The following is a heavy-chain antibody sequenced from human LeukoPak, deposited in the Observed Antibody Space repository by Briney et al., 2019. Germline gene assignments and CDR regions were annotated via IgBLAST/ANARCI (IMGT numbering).Heavy chain of an antibody. CDR1: GFTFSSYA. Sequence: GGSLRLSCAASGFTFSSYAMSWVRQAPGMGLEWVSAISGSGGSTYYADSVKGRFTISRDNSKNTLYLQMNSLRAEDTAVYYCARGPTTSTMIVVVLFDYWGQGTLVTVSS. J-gene: IGHJ4*02. CDR2: ISGSGGST. D-gene: IGHD3-22*01. CDR3: ARGPTTSTMIVVVLFDY. V-gene: IGHV3-23*01.